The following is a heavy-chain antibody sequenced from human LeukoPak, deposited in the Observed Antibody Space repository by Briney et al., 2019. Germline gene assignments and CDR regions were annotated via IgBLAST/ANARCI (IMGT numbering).Heavy chain of an antibody. J-gene: IGHJ3*02. Sequence: GASVKVSCKASGYTFTSYGISWVRQAPGQGLEWMGWISAYNGNTNYAQKLQGRVTMTTDTSTSTAYMELRSLRSDDTAVYYCARGGSLGYCSSTSCSDAFDIWGQGTMVIVSS. V-gene: IGHV1-18*01. D-gene: IGHD2-2*01. CDR3: ARGGSLGYCSSTSCSDAFDI. CDR1: GYTFTSYG. CDR2: ISAYNGNT.